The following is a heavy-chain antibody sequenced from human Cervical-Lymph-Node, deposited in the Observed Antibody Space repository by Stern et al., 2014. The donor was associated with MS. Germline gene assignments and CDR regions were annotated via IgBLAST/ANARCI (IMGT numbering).Heavy chain of an antibody. CDR1: GVSISSGGYY. Sequence: HVQLQESGPGLVKPSQTLSLTCTVSGVSISSGGYYWSWIRQHPGKGLEWIGYIYYSGSTYYHPSLKSRVTISADTTKNQFSLKMSSVTAADTAVYYCASGGPNYDSSGYYYFDYWGQGTLVTVSS. D-gene: IGHD3-22*01. V-gene: IGHV4-31*03. J-gene: IGHJ4*02. CDR3: ASGGPNYDSSGYYYFDY. CDR2: IYYSGST.